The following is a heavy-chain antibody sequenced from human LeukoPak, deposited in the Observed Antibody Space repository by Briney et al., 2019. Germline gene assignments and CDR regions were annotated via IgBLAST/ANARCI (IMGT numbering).Heavy chain of an antibody. J-gene: IGHJ4*02. CDR3: ARDDYGGRGEFDY. CDR1: GFTFSSYW. V-gene: IGHV3-74*01. D-gene: IGHD4-23*01. Sequence: GGSLRLSCAASGFTFSSYWMHWVRQAPGKGLVWVSRINSDGSTTSYADSVKGRFTISRDNAKNTLYLQMNSLRAGDTAVYYCARDDYGGRGEFDYWGQGTLVTVSS. CDR2: INSDGSTT.